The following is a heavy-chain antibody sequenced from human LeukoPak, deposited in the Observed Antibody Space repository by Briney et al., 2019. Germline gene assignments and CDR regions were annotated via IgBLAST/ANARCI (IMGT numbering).Heavy chain of an antibody. CDR3: ARHAGYCTGGKCYSFYYFDY. J-gene: IGHJ4*02. D-gene: IGHD2-15*01. V-gene: IGHV5-51*01. CDR2: IHPGDSDT. CDR1: GYTFTNYW. Sequence: GESLKISCKASGYTFTNYWIGWVRHTPGKGLEWMGIIHPGDSDTRYRTSFQGQVTMSVDESTSTAYLHWTSLKASDTVIYYCARHAGYCTGGKCYSFYYFDYWGQGTLVTVSS.